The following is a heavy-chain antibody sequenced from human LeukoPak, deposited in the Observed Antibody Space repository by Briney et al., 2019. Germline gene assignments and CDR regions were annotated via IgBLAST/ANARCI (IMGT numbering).Heavy chain of an antibody. J-gene: IGHJ6*03. CDR2: ISSSGSTI. D-gene: IGHD6-13*01. Sequence: GGSLRLSSAASGFTFSSYEMNWVRQAPGKGLEWVSYISSSGSTIYYADSVKGRFTISRDNAKNSLYLQMNSLRAEDTAVYYCARGGSSWDFHYYYYMDVWGKGTTVTVSS. CDR3: ARGGSSWDFHYYYYMDV. CDR1: GFTFSSYE. V-gene: IGHV3-48*03.